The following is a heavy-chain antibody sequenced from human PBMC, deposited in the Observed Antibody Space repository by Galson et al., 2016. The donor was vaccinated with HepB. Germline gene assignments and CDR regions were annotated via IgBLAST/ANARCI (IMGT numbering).Heavy chain of an antibody. CDR3: ARDLGRNGGFDY. J-gene: IGHJ4*02. CDR1: GFTFSSFA. Sequence: LRLSCAASGFTFSSFALNWVRQAPGKGLEWIGYIYYSGGTNYNPSLKSRVTMSVDTSKNQFSLKLSSMTAADTAVYYCARDLGRNGGFDYWGQGTLVTVSS. D-gene: IGHD3-16*01. V-gene: IGHV4-59*01. CDR2: IYYSGGT.